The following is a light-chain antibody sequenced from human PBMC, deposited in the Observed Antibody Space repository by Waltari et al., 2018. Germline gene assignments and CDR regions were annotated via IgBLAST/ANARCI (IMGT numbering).Light chain of an antibody. Sequence: SSELTQDPAVSVAMGQTVRITCQGDRLRSYYASWYQQRPGQAPILVMYDKNNRPSWVPDRFSGSTSDNTASLTITGAQAEDEASYYCHSRDASGVGGSFGGGTKLTVL. V-gene: IGLV3-19*01. J-gene: IGLJ2*01. CDR1: RLRSYY. CDR2: DKN. CDR3: HSRDASGVGGS.